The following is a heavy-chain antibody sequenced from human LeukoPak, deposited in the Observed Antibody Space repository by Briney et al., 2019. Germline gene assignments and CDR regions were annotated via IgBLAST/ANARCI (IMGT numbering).Heavy chain of an antibody. CDR1: GYKFPTYG. CDR3: TRRSRVPVGARGDDAFDI. J-gene: IGHJ3*02. Sequence: ASVTVSCKASGYKFPTYGITWVRQAPGQGFEWMGWISGYNGDTNYGQKFQGRVTMTTETSTYTAYMELTSLTSDDTAVYYCTRRSRVPVGARGDDAFDIWGQGTLVTASS. V-gene: IGHV1-18*01. CDR2: ISGYNGDT. D-gene: IGHD1-26*01.